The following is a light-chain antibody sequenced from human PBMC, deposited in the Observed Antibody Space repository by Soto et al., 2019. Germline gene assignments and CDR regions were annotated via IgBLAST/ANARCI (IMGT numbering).Light chain of an antibody. CDR1: QSVRSN. V-gene: IGKV3-15*01. CDR2: GAS. CDR3: QQYNSYSLT. Sequence: EVVMTQSPATLSVSPGERVTLSCRASQSVRSNLAWYQQKPGQSPRLLIYGASTRATGIPARFSGSGSGTEFTLTISSLQSEDFATYYCQQYNSYSLTFGGGTKVDIK. J-gene: IGKJ4*01.